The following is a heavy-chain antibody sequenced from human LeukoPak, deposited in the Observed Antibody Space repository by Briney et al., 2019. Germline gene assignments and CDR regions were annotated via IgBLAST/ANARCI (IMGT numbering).Heavy chain of an antibody. J-gene: IGHJ6*02. CDR3: AKGVPAANTYYYYYGMDV. V-gene: IGHV3-23*01. Sequence: PGGSLRLSCAASGFTFSSYAMSWVRQAPGKGPEWVSAISGSGGSTYYADSVKGRFTISRDNSKNTLYLQMNSLRAEDTAVYYCAKGVPAANTYYYYYGMDVWGQGTTVTVSS. CDR1: GFTFSSYA. CDR2: ISGSGGST. D-gene: IGHD2-2*01.